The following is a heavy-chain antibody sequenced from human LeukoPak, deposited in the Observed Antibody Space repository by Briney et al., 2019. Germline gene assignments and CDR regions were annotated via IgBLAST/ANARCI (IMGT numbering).Heavy chain of an antibody. Sequence: SETLSLTCAVYGGSFSGYYWSWIRQPPGKGLEWIGEINHSGSTSYNPSLKSRVTISVDTSKNQFSLKLSSVTAADTAVYYCARGPFGYCSGGSCYTNWFDPWGQGTLVTVSS. D-gene: IGHD2-15*01. J-gene: IGHJ5*02. CDR2: INHSGST. CDR3: ARGPFGYCSGGSCYTNWFDP. CDR1: GGSFSGYY. V-gene: IGHV4-34*01.